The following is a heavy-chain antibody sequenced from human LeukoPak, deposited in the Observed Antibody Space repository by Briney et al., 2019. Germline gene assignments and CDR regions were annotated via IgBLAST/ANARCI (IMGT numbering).Heavy chain of an antibody. CDR1: GDSLSSNSDN. Sequence: SETLSLTCTLSGDSLSSNSDNWGWIRQPPGKGLQCIGCIYYRGSTHYNPTLNRRVSNSVDTSNNQLSLRLDSVTAADTAVYYCARDRTKHTVTTHFDYWGQGSLVGVSS. CDR3: ARDRTKHTVTTHFDY. CDR2: IYYRGST. V-gene: IGHV4-39*07. D-gene: IGHD4-17*01. J-gene: IGHJ4*02.